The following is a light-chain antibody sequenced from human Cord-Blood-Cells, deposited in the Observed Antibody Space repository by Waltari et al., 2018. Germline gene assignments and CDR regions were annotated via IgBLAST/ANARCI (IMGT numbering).Light chain of an antibody. CDR1: SSDVRGYNY. CDR2: DVS. Sequence: QSALTQPASVSGSPGPSITISCTGTSSDVRGYNYVSWYQQHPGKAPKLMIYDVSNRPSGVSNRFSGSKSGNTASLTISGLQAEDEADYYCSSYTSSSTPFVFGTGTKVTVL. CDR3: SSYTSSSTPFV. J-gene: IGLJ1*01. V-gene: IGLV2-14*03.